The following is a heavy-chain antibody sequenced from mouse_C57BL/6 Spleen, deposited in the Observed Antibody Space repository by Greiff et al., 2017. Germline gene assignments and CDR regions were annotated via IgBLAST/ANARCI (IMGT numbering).Heavy chain of an antibody. V-gene: IGHV1-7*01. J-gene: IGHJ2*01. CDR1: GYTFTSYW. CDR2: INPSSGYT. Sequence: VQLQQSGAELAKPGASVKLSCKASGYTFTSYWMHWVKQRPGQGLEWIGYINPSSGYTKYNQKFKDKAPLTADKSSSTAYMQLSSLTYEDSAVYYCARPDFPFDYWGQGTTLTVSS. CDR3: ARPDFPFDY.